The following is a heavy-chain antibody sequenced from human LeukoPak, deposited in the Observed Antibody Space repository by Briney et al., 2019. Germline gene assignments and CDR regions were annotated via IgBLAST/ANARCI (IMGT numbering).Heavy chain of an antibody. V-gene: IGHV4-39*01. CDR3: ASLSYYYDSSGYYPVFDY. Sequence: SETLSLTCTVSGGSISSSSYYWGWIRQPPGKGLEWIGSIYYSGSTYYNPSLKSRVTISVDTSKNQFSLKLSSVTAADTAVYYCASLSYYYDSSGYYPVFDYWGQGTLVTVSS. CDR2: IYYSGST. D-gene: IGHD3-22*01. CDR1: GGSISSSSYY. J-gene: IGHJ4*02.